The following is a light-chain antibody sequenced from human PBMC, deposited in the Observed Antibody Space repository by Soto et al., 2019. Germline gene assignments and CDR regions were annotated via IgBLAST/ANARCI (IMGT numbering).Light chain of an antibody. CDR1: SSNIGNNY. J-gene: IGLJ2*01. CDR2: DNN. V-gene: IGLV1-51*01. CDR3: GTWDTSLSAGEVV. Sequence: QSVLTQPPSVSAAPGQKVIISCSGSSSNIGNNYVSWYQQLPGTAPKLLIYDNNKRPSGIPDRFSGSKSGTSATLGITGLQTGDEADYYCGTWDTSLSAGEVVFGGGTQLTVL.